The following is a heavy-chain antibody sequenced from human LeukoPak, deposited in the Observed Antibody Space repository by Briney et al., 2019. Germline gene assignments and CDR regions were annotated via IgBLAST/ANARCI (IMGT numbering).Heavy chain of an antibody. D-gene: IGHD6-25*01. CDR2: INPNSGGT. CDR1: GYTFTGYY. V-gene: IGHV1-2*02. Sequence: ASVKVSCKASGYTFTGYYMHWARQAPGQGLEWMGWINPNSGGTNYAQKFQGRVTMTRDTSISTAYMELSRLRSDDTAVYYCARASRVGSPSGGGYWGQGTLVTVSS. CDR3: ARASRVGSPSGGGY. J-gene: IGHJ4*02.